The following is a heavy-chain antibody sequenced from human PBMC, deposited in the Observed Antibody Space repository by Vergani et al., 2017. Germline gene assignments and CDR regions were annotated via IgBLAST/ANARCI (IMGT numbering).Heavy chain of an antibody. CDR3: ARDVRPRPIGYSYGYYGMDV. CDR1: GGSISSSSHY. J-gene: IGHJ6*02. Sequence: QLQLQESGPGLVKPSETLSLTCTVSGGSISSSSHYWSWIRQPPGKGLEWIGYIYYSGSTNYNPSLKSRVTISVDTSKNQFSLKLSSVTAADTAVYYCARDVRPRPIGYSYGYYGMDVWGQGTTVTVSS. D-gene: IGHD5-18*01. V-gene: IGHV4-61*01. CDR2: IYYSGST.